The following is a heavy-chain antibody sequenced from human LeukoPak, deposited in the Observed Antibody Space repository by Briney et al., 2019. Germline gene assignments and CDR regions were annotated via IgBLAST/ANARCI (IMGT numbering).Heavy chain of an antibody. CDR1: GYTFTGYY. CDR2: ISPNSGGT. J-gene: IGHJ5*02. Sequence: ASVKVSCKASGYTFTGYYMHWVRQAPGQGLEWMGRISPNSGGTNYAQKFQGRVTMTRDTSISTAYMELSRLRSDDTAVYYCARVSGRGNWFDPWGQGTLVTVSS. D-gene: IGHD2/OR15-2a*01. V-gene: IGHV1-2*06. CDR3: ARVSGRGNWFDP.